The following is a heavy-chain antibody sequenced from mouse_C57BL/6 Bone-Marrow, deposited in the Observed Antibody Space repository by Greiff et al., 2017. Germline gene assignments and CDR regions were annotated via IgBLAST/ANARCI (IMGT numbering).Heavy chain of an antibody. D-gene: IGHD2-2*01. CDR2: IFPGSGST. J-gene: IGHJ4*01. CDR1: GYTFTDYY. Sequence: VQLVESGPELVKPGASVKISCKASGYTFTDYYINWVKQRPGQGLEWIGWIFPGSGSTYYNEKFKGKATLTVDKSSSTAYMLLSSLTSEDSAVYFCAREGGYGYDRGYYARDYWGQGTSVTVSS. V-gene: IGHV1-75*01. CDR3: AREGGYGYDRGYYARDY.